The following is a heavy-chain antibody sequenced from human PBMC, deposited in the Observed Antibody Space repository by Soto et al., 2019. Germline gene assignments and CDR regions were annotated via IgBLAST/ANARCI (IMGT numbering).Heavy chain of an antibody. CDR3: ARDSRELRFLEWSVNGFDP. J-gene: IGHJ5*02. Sequence: GSLRLSCAASGFTFSSYSMNWVRQAPGKGLEWVSSISSSSSYIYYADSVKGRFTISRDNAKNSLYLQMDSLRAEDTAVYYCARDSRELRFLEWSVNGFDPWGQGTLVTVSS. CDR2: ISSSSSYI. D-gene: IGHD3-3*01. CDR1: GFTFSSYS. V-gene: IGHV3-21*01.